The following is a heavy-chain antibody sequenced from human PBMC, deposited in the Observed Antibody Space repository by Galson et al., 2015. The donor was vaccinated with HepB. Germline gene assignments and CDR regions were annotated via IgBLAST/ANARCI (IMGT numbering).Heavy chain of an antibody. Sequence: SLRLSCAGSGITFSSHFMNWVRQAPGKGLEWVAYISATSRNIYYADSVKGRFSISRDNGKNSLYLQMNSLRAEDTAVYYCARVYDGDDAGEDYGMDVWGPGATVTVSS. CDR2: ISATSRNI. J-gene: IGHJ6*02. V-gene: IGHV3-21*01. D-gene: IGHD4-17*01. CDR3: ARVYDGDDAGEDYGMDV. CDR1: GITFSSHF.